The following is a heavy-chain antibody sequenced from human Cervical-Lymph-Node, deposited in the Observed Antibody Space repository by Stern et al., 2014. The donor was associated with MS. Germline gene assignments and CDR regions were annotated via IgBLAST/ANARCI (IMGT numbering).Heavy chain of an antibody. CDR3: VRDQGGIAAS. Sequence: QVQLVESGAEVKKPGSSMMVSCEASGGTFSSIEISWVRQAPGQGLEWLGGISPLFGTTNYAPKVQGRVTIVADESTNTVNMELSRLRSEDTAVYYCVRDQGGIAASWGQGTLVIVSS. D-gene: IGHD6-13*01. V-gene: IGHV1-69*01. J-gene: IGHJ4*02. CDR2: ISPLFGTT. CDR1: GGTFSSIE.